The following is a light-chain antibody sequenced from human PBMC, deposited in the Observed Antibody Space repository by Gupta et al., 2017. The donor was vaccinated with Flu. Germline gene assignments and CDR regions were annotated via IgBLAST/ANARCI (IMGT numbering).Light chain of an antibody. Sequence: ELVRPQSPATFPVLPGERATLSCGASQSVSSNLAWYQQKPGQAPRLLIYGASSRATGIPARFSGSGSGTEFTLTISSLQSEDFAVYYCQQYNSWPPLFGPGTKVDIK. CDR2: GAS. J-gene: IGKJ3*01. V-gene: IGKV3-15*01. CDR1: QSVSSN. CDR3: QQYNSWPPL.